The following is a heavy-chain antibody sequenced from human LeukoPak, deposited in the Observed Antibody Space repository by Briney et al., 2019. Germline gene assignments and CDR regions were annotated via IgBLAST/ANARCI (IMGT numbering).Heavy chain of an antibody. V-gene: IGHV3-23*01. J-gene: IGHJ5*02. CDR2: ISGSGGST. D-gene: IGHD1-26*01. CDR1: GFAFSSYA. Sequence: GGSLRLSCAVSGFAFSSYAMTWVRQAPGKGLEWVSAISGSGGSTYYADSVKGRFTISRDNSKNTLYLQMNSLRAEDTAVYYCAKDRWSYGAWGQGTLVAVSS. CDR3: AKDRWSYGA.